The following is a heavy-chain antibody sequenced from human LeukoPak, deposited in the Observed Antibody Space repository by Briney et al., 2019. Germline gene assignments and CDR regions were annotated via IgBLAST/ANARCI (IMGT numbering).Heavy chain of an antibody. J-gene: IGHJ3*02. V-gene: IGHV4-39*07. D-gene: IGHD3-22*01. Sequence: PSETLSLTCTVPGGSISSSSYYWGRIRQPPGKGLEWIVSIYYSGSTYYNPSLKSRVTISVDTTKNQFSLKLSSVTAANTAVYYCARDLISYYDSSGYSSEPAFDIWGQGAMVTVSS. CDR2: IYYSGST. CDR1: GGSISSSSYY. CDR3: ARDLISYYDSSGYSSEPAFDI.